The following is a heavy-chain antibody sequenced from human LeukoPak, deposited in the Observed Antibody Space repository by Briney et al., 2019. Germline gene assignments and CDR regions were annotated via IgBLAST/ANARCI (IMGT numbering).Heavy chain of an antibody. CDR2: ISSSGSYI. D-gene: IGHD3-22*01. J-gene: IGHJ4*02. V-gene: IGHV3-21*04. Sequence: GGSLRLSCAASGFTFSSYSMNWVRQAPGKGLEWVSSISSSGSYIYHADSVKGRFTISRDNSKNTLYLQMNSLRAEDTAVYYCAKVSYYYDSSGYYDYWGQGTLVTVSS. CDR3: AKVSYYYDSSGYYDY. CDR1: GFTFSSYS.